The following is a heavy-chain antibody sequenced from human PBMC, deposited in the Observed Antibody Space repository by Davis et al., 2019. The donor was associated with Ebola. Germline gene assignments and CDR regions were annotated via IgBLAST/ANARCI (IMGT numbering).Heavy chain of an antibody. CDR2: ISYDGSNK. D-gene: IGHD4-17*01. Sequence: GGSLRLSCAASGFTFSSYGMHWVRQAPGKGLEWVAVISYDGSNKYYADSVKGRFTISRDNSKNTLYLQMNSLRAEDTAVYYCASTVLGAFDIWGQGTMVAVSS. J-gene: IGHJ3*02. V-gene: IGHV3-30*03. CDR3: ASTVLGAFDI. CDR1: GFTFSSYG.